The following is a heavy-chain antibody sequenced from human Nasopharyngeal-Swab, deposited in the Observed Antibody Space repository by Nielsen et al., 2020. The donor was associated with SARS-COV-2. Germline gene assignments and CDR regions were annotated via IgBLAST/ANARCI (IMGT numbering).Heavy chain of an antibody. D-gene: IGHD6-13*01. J-gene: IGHJ3*02. CDR1: GYTFSNHW. CDR3: ARRFYGAGSGQGYYI. Sequence: KVSCKGSGYTFSNHWIGWVRQMPGKGLEWMGMIYPGDSDTRYSPSFQGQVTISVDKSISTAYLQWRGLKATDTAIYYCARRFYGAGSGQGYYIWGRGTVVTVSS. V-gene: IGHV5-51*01. CDR2: IYPGDSDT.